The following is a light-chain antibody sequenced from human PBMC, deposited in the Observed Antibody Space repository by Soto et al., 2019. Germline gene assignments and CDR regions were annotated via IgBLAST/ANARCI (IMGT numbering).Light chain of an antibody. V-gene: IGLV2-8*01. Sequence: QSALTQPPSASGSLGQSVAISCTGSDSDVGSYPYVSWYQQHPGKAPKLIIYGVDQRPSGVPDRFSGSKYGNTASLTVSGLQAEDEADYYCISYAGINPAFGGGTKVTVL. J-gene: IGLJ2*01. CDR2: GVD. CDR3: ISYAGINPA. CDR1: DSDVGSYPY.